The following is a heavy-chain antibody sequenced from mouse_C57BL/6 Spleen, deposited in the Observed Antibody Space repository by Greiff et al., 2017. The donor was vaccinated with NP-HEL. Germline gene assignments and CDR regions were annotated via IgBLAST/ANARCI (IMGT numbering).Heavy chain of an antibody. J-gene: IGHJ1*03. CDR1: GYTFTDYE. CDR2: IDPETGGT. CDR3: TLFYYGSSYRYFDV. Sequence: QVQLQQSGAELVRPGASVTLSCKASGYTFTDYEMHWVKQTPVHGLEWIGAIDPETGGTAYNQKFKGKAILTADKSSSTAYMELRSLTSEDSAVYYCTLFYYGSSYRYFDVWGTGTTVTVSS. D-gene: IGHD1-1*01. V-gene: IGHV1-15*01.